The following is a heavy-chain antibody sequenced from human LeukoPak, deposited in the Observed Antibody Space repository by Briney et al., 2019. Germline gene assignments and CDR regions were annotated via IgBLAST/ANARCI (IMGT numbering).Heavy chain of an antibody. CDR1: GYTFTGYY. CDR2: INPKSGGT. Sequence: ASVKVSCKASGYTFTGYYMHWVRQAPGQGLEWMGWINPKSGGTNYAQKFQGRVTMTRDTSISTAYMELSTLTSDDTAVYFCVREAVAGNYFDYWGQGTLVTVSS. CDR3: VREAVAGNYFDY. D-gene: IGHD6-19*01. V-gene: IGHV1-2*02. J-gene: IGHJ4*02.